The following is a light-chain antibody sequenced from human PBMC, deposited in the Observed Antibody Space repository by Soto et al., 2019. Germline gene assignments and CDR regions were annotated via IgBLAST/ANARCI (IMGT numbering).Light chain of an antibody. Sequence: EIVMTQSPTIVSVSPGERATLSCRASQSVNSNLAWYQQKPGQAPRLLISGASTRAPGIAARFSGSGSGTNFTLSISGLQSADFAVYYCQQRADWPATFGPGTKVDIK. CDR3: QQRADWPAT. CDR2: GAS. CDR1: QSVNSN. J-gene: IGKJ3*01. V-gene: IGKV3-15*01.